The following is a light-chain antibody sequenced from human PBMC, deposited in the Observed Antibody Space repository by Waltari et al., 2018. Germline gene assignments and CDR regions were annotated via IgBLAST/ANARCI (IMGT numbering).Light chain of an antibody. CDR2: HNY. J-gene: IGLJ3*02. Sequence: QSVLTQPPSASGTPGQTVTISCSGSNSNIGRNTVNWFQQVPGRAPKCFIPHNYYRPSWMPDRISASRSGTSASLVISGLRSEDEAHYICAAWDGSLKAWVFGGGTKLTVL. CDR3: AAWDGSLKAWV. CDR1: NSNIGRNT. V-gene: IGLV1-44*01.